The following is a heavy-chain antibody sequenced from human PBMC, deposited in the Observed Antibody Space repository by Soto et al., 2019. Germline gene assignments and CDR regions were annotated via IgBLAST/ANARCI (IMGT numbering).Heavy chain of an antibody. CDR2: IYYSGST. CDR1: GGSISSYY. V-gene: IGHV4-59*01. Sequence: QVQLQESGPGLVKPSETLSLTCTVSGGSISSYYWSWIRQPPGKGLEWIGYIYYSGSTNYNPSLKSRVTISVDTSKNQFSLKLSSVTAADTAVYYCAREVFSGYPDAFDIWGQGTMVTVSS. D-gene: IGHD5-12*01. CDR3: AREVFSGYPDAFDI. J-gene: IGHJ3*02.